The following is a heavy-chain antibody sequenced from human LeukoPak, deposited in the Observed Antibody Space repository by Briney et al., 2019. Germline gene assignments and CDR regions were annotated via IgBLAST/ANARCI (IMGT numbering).Heavy chain of an antibody. D-gene: IGHD6-13*01. V-gene: IGHV3-30*18. CDR2: IASNGGSK. CDR3: AKRGHYSINWYHYFDY. J-gene: IGHJ4*02. CDR1: GFTFTTYG. Sequence: GGSLRLSCAASGFTFTTYGLYWVRQAPGKGLEWVAAIASNGGSKYYADSVKGRFTISRDNSKNTLFLQMNSLRPDDTAVYYCAKRGHYSINWYHYFDYWGQGTLVTVSS.